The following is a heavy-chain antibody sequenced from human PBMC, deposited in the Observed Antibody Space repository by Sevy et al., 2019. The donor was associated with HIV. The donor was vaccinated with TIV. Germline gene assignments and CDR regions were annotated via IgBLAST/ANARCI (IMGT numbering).Heavy chain of an antibody. D-gene: IGHD1-1*01. CDR3: ATANNWKGAFDL. V-gene: IGHV3-53*01. Sequence: GGSLGLSCAVSGFIVSSDYMSWVRQAPGKGLEWVSVIYSGGNTSYADSVKGRFTISRDISKNTLDLQMNSLRAEDTAVYYCATANNWKGAFDLWGQGTMVTVS. J-gene: IGHJ3*01. CDR2: IYSGGNT. CDR1: GFIVSSDY.